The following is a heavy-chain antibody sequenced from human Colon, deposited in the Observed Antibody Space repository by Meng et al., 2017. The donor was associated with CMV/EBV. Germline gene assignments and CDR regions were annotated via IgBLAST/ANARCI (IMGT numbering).Heavy chain of an antibody. J-gene: IGHJ6*02. CDR2: ITSSSSGI. Sequence: GESLKISCAASGFTFSSYSMNWVRQVPGKGLEWVAYITSSSSGISYVDSVKGRFTISRDNAKNSLYLQMNNVRAEDTAVYYCARAPLTVFGASAQYYYHGMDVWGQGTTVTVSS. D-gene: IGHD3-3*01. V-gene: IGHV3-21*05. CDR1: GFTFSSYS. CDR3: ARAPLTVFGASAQYYYHGMDV.